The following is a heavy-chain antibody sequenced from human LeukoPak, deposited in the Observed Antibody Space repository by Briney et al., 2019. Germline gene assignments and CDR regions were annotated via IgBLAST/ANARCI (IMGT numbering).Heavy chain of an antibody. J-gene: IGHJ4*02. D-gene: IGHD6-6*01. CDR1: GYTFNNYW. Sequence: GESLKISCQPSGYTFNNYWIGWVRQMPGKGLEWMGIINPGDSDPRYSPSLQGRATISADRSISTAYLQWSSLKASDTAMYYCARHGVGSSWFGFDYWGQGTLVTVSS. V-gene: IGHV5-51*01. CDR3: ARHGVGSSWFGFDY. CDR2: INPGDSDP.